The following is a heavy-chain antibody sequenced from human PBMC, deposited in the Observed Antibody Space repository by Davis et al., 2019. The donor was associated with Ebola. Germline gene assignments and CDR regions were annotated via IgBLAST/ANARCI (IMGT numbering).Heavy chain of an antibody. V-gene: IGHV3-7*03. CDR3: AREGVSAADTNWFDP. Sequence: GESLKISCAASGFTFSSYWMSWVRQAPGKGLEWVANIKQDGSEKYYVDSVKGRCTISRDNAKNSLYLQMNSLRADDTAVYYCAREGVSAADTNWFDPWGQGTLVTVSS. D-gene: IGHD2-2*01. CDR2: IKQDGSEK. J-gene: IGHJ5*02. CDR1: GFTFSSYW.